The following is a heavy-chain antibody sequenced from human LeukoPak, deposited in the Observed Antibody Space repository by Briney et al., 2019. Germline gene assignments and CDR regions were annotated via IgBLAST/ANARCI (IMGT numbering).Heavy chain of an antibody. CDR1: GDTFSSYA. D-gene: IGHD4-17*01. V-gene: IGHV7-4-1*02. J-gene: IGHJ4*02. CDR2: INTNTGNP. Sequence: GASVKVSCKASGDTFSSYAMNWVRQAPGQGLEWMGWINTNTGNPTYAQGFTGRFVFSLDTSVGTAYLQISSLQAEDTAVYYCARSNNDGDYLGVGFDYWGQGTLVTVSS. CDR3: ARSNNDGDYLGVGFDY.